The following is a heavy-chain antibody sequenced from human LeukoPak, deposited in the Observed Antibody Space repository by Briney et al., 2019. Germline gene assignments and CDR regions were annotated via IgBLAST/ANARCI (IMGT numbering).Heavy chain of an antibody. CDR2: IYTSGST. CDR3: AGERGEEYSSGWYKTNFFDN. D-gene: IGHD6-19*01. Sequence: SQTLSLTCTVSGGSISSGSYYWSWIRQPAGKGLEWIGRIYTSGSTNYNPSLKSRVTISVDTSKNQISLKLTSVTGADTAVYYCAGERGEEYSSGWYKTNFFDNWGQGIRVTVSS. J-gene: IGHJ4*02. CDR1: GGSISSGSYY. V-gene: IGHV4-61*02.